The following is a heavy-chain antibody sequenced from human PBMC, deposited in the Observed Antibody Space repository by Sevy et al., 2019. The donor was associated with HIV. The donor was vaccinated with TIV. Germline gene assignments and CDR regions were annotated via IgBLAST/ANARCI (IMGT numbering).Heavy chain of an antibody. J-gene: IGHJ6*02. Sequence: ASVKVSCKASGYTFTSYDINWVRQAPGQGLEWMGGIIPIFGTANYAQKFQGRVTITADESTSTAYMELSSLRSEETAGYYCVRGPVPATAITWDYYYGMDVWGQGTTVTVSS. CDR1: GYTFTSYD. CDR3: VRGPVPATAITWDYYYGMDV. V-gene: IGHV1-69*13. CDR2: IIPIFGTA. D-gene: IGHD2-2*01.